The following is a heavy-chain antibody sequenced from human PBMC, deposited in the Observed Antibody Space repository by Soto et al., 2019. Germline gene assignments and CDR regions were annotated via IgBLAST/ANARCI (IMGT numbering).Heavy chain of an antibody. V-gene: IGHV3-33*01. CDR3: ARDGDGTPFWGMDV. CDR2: IWYDGSNE. Sequence: GSLRLSCAASGFTFSSYGMHWVRQAPGKGLKWVAVIWYDGSNEYYADSVKGRFTISRDNAKNTLYLQMNSLRAEDTAVYYCARDGDGTPFWGMDVWGQGTTVTVSS. D-gene: IGHD1-1*01. J-gene: IGHJ6*02. CDR1: GFTFSSYG.